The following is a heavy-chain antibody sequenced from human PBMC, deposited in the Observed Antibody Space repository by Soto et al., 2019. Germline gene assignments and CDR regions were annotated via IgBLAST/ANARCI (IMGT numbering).Heavy chain of an antibody. CDR3: ASPGGYSDAFDI. CDR1: GGSISSSSYY. V-gene: IGHV4-39*01. CDR2: IYYSGST. J-gene: IGHJ3*02. Sequence: SETPSLTCTVSGGSISSSSYYWGWIRQPPGKGLEWIGSIYYSGSTYYNPSLKSRVTISVDTSKNQFSLKLSSVTAADTAVYYCASPGGYSDAFDIWGQGTMVTVSS. D-gene: IGHD5-18*01.